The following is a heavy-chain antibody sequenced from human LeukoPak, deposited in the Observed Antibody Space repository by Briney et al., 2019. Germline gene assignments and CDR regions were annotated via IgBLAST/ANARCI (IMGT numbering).Heavy chain of an antibody. J-gene: IGHJ1*01. D-gene: IGHD3-22*01. CDR1: GGSISSSSYY. CDR3: ARHVPYYDSSGSTLGHFQH. CDR2: IYYSGST. V-gene: IGHV4-39*01. Sequence: PSGTLSLTCIVSGGSISSSSYYWAWIRQPPGKGLEWIGSIYYSGSTYYNPSLKSRVTISVDTSKNQFSLKLSSVTAADTAVFYCARHVPYYDSSGSTLGHFQHWGQGTLVTVSS.